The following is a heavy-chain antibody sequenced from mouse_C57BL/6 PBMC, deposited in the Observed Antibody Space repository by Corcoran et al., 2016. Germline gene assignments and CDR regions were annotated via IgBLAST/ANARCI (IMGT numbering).Heavy chain of an antibody. J-gene: IGHJ3*01. CDR1: GYTFTDYY. CDR3: ARRGSGPWFAY. V-gene: IGHV1-19*01. Sequence: EVQLQQSGPVLVKPGASVKMSCKASGYTFTDYYMNWVKQSHGKSLEWIGVINPYNGGTSYNQKFKGKATLIVDKSSSTAYMELNSLTSEDSAVYYCARRGSGPWFAYWGQGTLVTVSA. D-gene: IGHD3-2*02. CDR2: INPYNGGT.